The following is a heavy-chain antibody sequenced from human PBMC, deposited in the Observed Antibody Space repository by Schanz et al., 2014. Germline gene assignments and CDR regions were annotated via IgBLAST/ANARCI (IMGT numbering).Heavy chain of an antibody. CDR2: ISGGSNAI. D-gene: IGHD3-16*01. Sequence: EEQLVESGGGSLQPGGSLRLSCTASGFPFSRFSMIWVRQAPGKGLEWLAYISGGSNAIYYADSVKGRFTISRDNSKNSLYLQMNSLRVEGTAVYYCASDYNYFETEAPWGQGTLVTVSS. V-gene: IGHV3-48*01. J-gene: IGHJ5*02. CDR1: GFPFSRFS. CDR3: ASDYNYFETEAP.